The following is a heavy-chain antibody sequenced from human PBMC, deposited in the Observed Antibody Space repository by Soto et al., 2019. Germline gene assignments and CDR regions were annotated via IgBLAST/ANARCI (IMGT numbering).Heavy chain of an antibody. V-gene: IGHV3-30-3*01. J-gene: IGHJ4*02. Sequence: GGSLRLSCAASGFTFSSYAMHWVRQAPGKGLEWVAVISYDGSNKYYADSVKGRFTISRDNSKNTLYLQMNSLRAEDTAVYYCARTQQWPWEYYFDYWGQGTLVTVSS. CDR2: ISYDGSNK. CDR3: ARTQQWPWEYYFDY. D-gene: IGHD6-19*01. CDR1: GFTFSSYA.